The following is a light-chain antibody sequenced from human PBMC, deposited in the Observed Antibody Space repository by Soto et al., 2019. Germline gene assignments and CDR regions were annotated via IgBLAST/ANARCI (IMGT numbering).Light chain of an antibody. J-gene: IGKJ1*01. CDR3: QQRSNWPRT. CDR1: QSVSSY. Sequence: EIVLTQSPGTLSLSPGERDTLSCRASQSVSSYLAWYQQKPGQAPRLLIYDASNRATGIPARFSGSGSGTDFTLTISSLEPEDFAVYYCQQRSNWPRTFGQATKV. V-gene: IGKV3-11*01. CDR2: DAS.